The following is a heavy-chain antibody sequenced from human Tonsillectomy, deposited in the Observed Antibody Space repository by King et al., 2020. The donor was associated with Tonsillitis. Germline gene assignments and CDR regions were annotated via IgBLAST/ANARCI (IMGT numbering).Heavy chain of an antibody. CDR3: ARGGRWLQFPGKRNLYFGY. J-gene: IGHJ4*02. CDR2: IYPDDSDT. Sequence: VQLVESGAEVKKPGESLKISCTGSGYNFTSCWIGWVRQMPGKGLEWMGIIYPDDSDTRYSPSFEGHVTISADKSISTAYLQWSSLKASDTAMYYCARGGRWLQFPGKRNLYFGYWRQGTPVTVSS. CDR1: GYNFTSCW. D-gene: IGHD5-24*01. V-gene: IGHV5-51*01.